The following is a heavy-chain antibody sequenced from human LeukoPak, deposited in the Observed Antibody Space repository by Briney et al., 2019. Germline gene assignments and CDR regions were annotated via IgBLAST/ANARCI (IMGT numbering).Heavy chain of an antibody. D-gene: IGHD4-17*01. CDR2: IYYSGST. Sequence: SETLSLTCTVSGGSISSYYWSWIRQPPGKGLEWIGYIYYSGSTNYKPSLKSRVTISVETSKNQFSLKLRSVTAADTAVYYCARAGYGDSDFDYWGQGTLVTVSS. CDR3: ARAGYGDSDFDY. CDR1: GGSISSYY. J-gene: IGHJ4*02. V-gene: IGHV4-59*01.